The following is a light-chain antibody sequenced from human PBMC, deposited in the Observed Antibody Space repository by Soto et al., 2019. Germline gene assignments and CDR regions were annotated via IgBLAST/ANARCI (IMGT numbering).Light chain of an antibody. Sequence: EIVLTQSPATLSLSPGERATLSCRASQSVSSYLARYQQKPGQAPRLLIYGASTRATGIPARFSGSGSGTEFTLTINGLEPDDFAIYYCQRCDVSPWSFGQGTKVDIK. CDR1: QSVSSY. V-gene: IGKV3-11*01. CDR3: QRCDVSPWS. J-gene: IGKJ1*01. CDR2: GAS.